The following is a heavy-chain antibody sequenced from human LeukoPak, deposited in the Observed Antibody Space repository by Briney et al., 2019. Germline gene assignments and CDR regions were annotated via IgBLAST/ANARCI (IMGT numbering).Heavy chain of an antibody. CDR3: ASGSAGITIFGVVTLPYFDY. D-gene: IGHD3-3*01. Sequence: SEPLSLTCAVYGGSFSGYYWSWIRQPPGKGLEWIGEINHSGSTNYNPSLKSRVTISVDTSKNQFSLKLSSVTAADTAVYYCASGSAGITIFGVVTLPYFDYWGQGTLVTVSS. CDR1: GGSFSGYY. J-gene: IGHJ4*02. V-gene: IGHV4-34*01. CDR2: INHSGST.